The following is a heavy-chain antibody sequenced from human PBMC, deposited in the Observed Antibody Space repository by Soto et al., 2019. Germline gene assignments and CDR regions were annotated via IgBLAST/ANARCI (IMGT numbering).Heavy chain of an antibody. CDR2: ISYDGSNK. J-gene: IGHJ4*02. CDR1: GFTFSSYA. D-gene: IGHD3-10*01. V-gene: IGHV3-30-3*01. Sequence: QVQLVESGGGVVQPGRSLRLSCAASGFTFSSYAMHWVRQAPGKGLEWVAVISYDGSNKYYADSVKGRFTISRDNSKNTLYLQMNSLRAEDTAVYYCARDRGDGYSQLDYWGQGTLVIVSS. CDR3: ARDRGDGYSQLDY.